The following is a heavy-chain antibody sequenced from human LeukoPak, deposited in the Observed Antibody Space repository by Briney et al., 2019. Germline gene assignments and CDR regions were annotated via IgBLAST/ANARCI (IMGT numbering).Heavy chain of an antibody. J-gene: IGHJ5*02. V-gene: IGHV4-30-4*01. CDR1: GGSISSGDYY. CDR3: ARGAIFGVVIPWFDP. D-gene: IGHD3-3*01. CDR2: IYYSGST. Sequence: PSETLSLTCTVSGGSISSGDYYWSWIRQPPGKGLEWIGYIYYSGSTYYNPSLKSRVTIPVDTSKNQFSLKLSSVTAADTAVYYCARGAIFGVVIPWFDPWGQGTLVTVSS.